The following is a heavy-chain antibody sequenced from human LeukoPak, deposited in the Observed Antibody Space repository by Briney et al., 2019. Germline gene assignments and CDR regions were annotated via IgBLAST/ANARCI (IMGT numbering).Heavy chain of an antibody. Sequence: PGGSLRLSCAASGFTFDNHAMHWVRQAPGKGLEWVSLIGNDGSTKYADSMKGRFTISRGSSKNSLYLEMHSLRTEDTALYYCASQTKYYYGSGSYWTAFDIWGQGTMVTVSS. CDR2: IGNDGST. J-gene: IGHJ3*02. D-gene: IGHD3-10*01. V-gene: IGHV3-43*02. CDR1: GFTFDNHA. CDR3: ASQTKYYYGSGSYWTAFDI.